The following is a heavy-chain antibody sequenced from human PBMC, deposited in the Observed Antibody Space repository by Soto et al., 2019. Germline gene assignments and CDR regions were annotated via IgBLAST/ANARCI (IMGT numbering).Heavy chain of an antibody. Sequence: QVQLVQSGAEVKKPGASVKVSCKASGYTFTSYDINWVRQATGQGLEWMGWMNPNSGNTGYAQKFQGRVTMTRNTSISTAYMELSSLRSEDTAVYYCARRREDIVVVPAAKLTPYYYYYMDVWGKETTVTVSS. CDR2: MNPNSGNT. CDR1: GYTFTSYD. D-gene: IGHD2-2*01. V-gene: IGHV1-8*01. J-gene: IGHJ6*03. CDR3: ARRREDIVVVPAAKLTPYYYYYMDV.